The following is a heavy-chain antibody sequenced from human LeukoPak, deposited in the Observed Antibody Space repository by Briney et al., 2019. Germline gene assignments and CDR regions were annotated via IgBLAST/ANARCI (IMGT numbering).Heavy chain of an antibody. V-gene: IGHV3-48*03. D-gene: IGHD6-13*01. CDR3: ARVSTPYSSSWYSPVDY. J-gene: IGHJ4*02. Sequence: QPGGSLRLSCAASGFTFSSYEMNWVRQAPGKGLEWASYISSSGSTIYYADSVKGRFTISRDNAKNSLYLQMNSLRAEDTAVYYCARVSTPYSSSWYSPVDYWGQGTLVTVSS. CDR1: GFTFSSYE. CDR2: ISSSGSTI.